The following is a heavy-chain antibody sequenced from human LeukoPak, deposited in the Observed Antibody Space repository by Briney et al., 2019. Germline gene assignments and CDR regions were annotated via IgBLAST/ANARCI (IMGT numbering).Heavy chain of an antibody. CDR2: VNHSGST. CDR3: ARARRGSTSSPFRSSIAARNYFDY. CDR1: GGSFSGYY. Sequence: SETLSLTCAVYGGSFSGYYWSWIRKPPGKGLEGIGEVNHSGSTNYNPSLKSRVTISVDTSKNQFSLKLSSVTAADTAVYYCARARRGSTSSPFRSSIAARNYFDYWGQGTLVTVSS. J-gene: IGHJ4*02. D-gene: IGHD6-6*01. V-gene: IGHV4-34*01.